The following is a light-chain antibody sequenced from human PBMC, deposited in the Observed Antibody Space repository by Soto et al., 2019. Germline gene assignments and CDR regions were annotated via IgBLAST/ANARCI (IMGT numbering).Light chain of an antibody. Sequence: QSVLTKPPSASGTPGQRVTISCSGSSSNIGSNYVYWYQQLPGTAPKLLIYSNNQRPSGVPDRFSGSKSGTSASLAISGLRSEDEADYYCAAWDDSLSVVVFGVGTKLNVL. CDR1: SSNIGSNY. CDR2: SNN. CDR3: AAWDDSLSVVV. J-gene: IGLJ2*01. V-gene: IGLV1-47*02.